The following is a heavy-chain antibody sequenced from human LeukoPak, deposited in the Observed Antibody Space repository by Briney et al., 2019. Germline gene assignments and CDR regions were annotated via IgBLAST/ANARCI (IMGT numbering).Heavy chain of an antibody. Sequence: PSETLSLTCTVSGGSLTNYYWSWIRQPPGKGLDWIGHIYYSGSTNYNPSLKSRVTISLDTSKNQFSLKVISVTAADTAVYYCAGVYCSSTSCRGGYFDYWGQGTLVTVSS. V-gene: IGHV4-59*01. J-gene: IGHJ4*02. CDR2: IYYSGST. CDR3: AGVYCSSTSCRGGYFDY. CDR1: GGSLTNYY. D-gene: IGHD2-2*01.